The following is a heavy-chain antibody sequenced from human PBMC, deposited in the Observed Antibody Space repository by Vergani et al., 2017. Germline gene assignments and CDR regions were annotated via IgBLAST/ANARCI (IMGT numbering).Heavy chain of an antibody. J-gene: IGHJ4*02. V-gene: IGHV1-3*01. D-gene: IGHD1-26*01. CDR3: ARNGGSYRGFDY. CDR2: INAGNGNT. CDR1: GYTCTSYA. Sequence: QVQLVQSGAEVKKPGASVKVSCKASGYTCTSYAMHWVRQAPGQRLEWMGWINAGNGNTKYSQKFQGRVTITRDTSASTAYMELSSLRSEDTAVYYCARNGGSYRGFDYWGQGTLVTVSS.